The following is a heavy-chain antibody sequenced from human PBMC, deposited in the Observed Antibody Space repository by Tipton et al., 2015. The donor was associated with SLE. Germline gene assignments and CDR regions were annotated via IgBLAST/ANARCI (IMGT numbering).Heavy chain of an antibody. CDR1: GGSVSSGSYY. Sequence: TLPLTCTVSGGSVSSGSYYWSWIRQPPGKGLEWIGYIYYSGSTNYNPSLKSRVTISVDTSKNQFSLKLSSVTAADTAVYYCARDLSYGTYDAFDIWGQGTMVTVSS. CDR3: ARDLSYGTYDAFDI. V-gene: IGHV4-61*01. J-gene: IGHJ3*02. CDR2: IYYSGST. D-gene: IGHD5-18*01.